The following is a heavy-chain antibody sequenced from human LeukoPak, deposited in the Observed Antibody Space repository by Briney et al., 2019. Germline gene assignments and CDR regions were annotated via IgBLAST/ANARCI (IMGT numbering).Heavy chain of an antibody. J-gene: IGHJ6*02. Sequence: GGSLRLSCAASGFTFSSYAMSWVRQAPGKGLEWVSAISGSGGSTYYADSVKGRFTISRDNSKNMLYLQMNSLRAEDTAVYYCAKSPSFDYYGMDVWGQGTTVTVSS. CDR1: GFTFSSYA. CDR3: AKSPSFDYYGMDV. CDR2: ISGSGGST. V-gene: IGHV3-23*01.